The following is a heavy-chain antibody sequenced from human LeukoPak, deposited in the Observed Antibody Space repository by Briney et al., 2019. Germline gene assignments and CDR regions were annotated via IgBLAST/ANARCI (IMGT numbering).Heavy chain of an antibody. J-gene: IGHJ4*02. D-gene: IGHD1-26*01. CDR2: IYYSGST. CDR3: ARDSVRATSY. Sequence: SETLSLTCTVSGGSISSGGYYWSWIRQHPGKGLEWIGYIYYSGSTYYNPSLKSRVTISVDTSKNQFSLKLSSVTAADTAVYYCARDSVRATSYWGQGTLVTVSS. CDR1: GGSISSGGYY. V-gene: IGHV4-31*03.